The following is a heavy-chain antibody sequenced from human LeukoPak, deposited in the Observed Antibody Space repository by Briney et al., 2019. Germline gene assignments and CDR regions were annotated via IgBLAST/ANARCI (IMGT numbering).Heavy chain of an antibody. CDR1: GYTFTGYG. D-gene: IGHD6-19*01. V-gene: IGHV1-18*01. J-gene: IGHJ4*02. CDR3: AKTDSSGWSDY. Sequence: ASVKVSCKASGYTFTGYGISWVRQAPGQGLEWMGWISAYNGNTNYAQKLQGRVTMTTDTSTSTAYMEMRSLRSDDTAVYYCAKTDSSGWSDYWGQGTLVTVSS. CDR2: ISAYNGNT.